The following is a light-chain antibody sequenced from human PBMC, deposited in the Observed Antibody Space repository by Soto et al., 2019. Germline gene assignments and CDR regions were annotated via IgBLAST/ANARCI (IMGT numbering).Light chain of an antibody. Sequence: DIQMTQSPSSLSAYVRDRVTITFRASQRIRKYLNWYQHKTGKGPKLLIYGASTLQSGVPSMFSGSGSGTDFTLTISSLQPDDFATYYCQQYSSYWTFGQGTKVDIK. J-gene: IGKJ1*01. CDR2: GAS. V-gene: IGKV1-39*01. CDR3: QQYSSYWT. CDR1: QRIRKY.